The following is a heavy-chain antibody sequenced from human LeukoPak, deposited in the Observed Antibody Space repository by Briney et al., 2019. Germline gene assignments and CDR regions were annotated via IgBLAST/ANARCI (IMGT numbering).Heavy chain of an antibody. CDR3: ARDRYTKNYFDALDL. CDR2: ISYDGIDS. V-gene: IGHV3-30*04. J-gene: IGHJ3*01. D-gene: IGHD3-16*02. CDR1: GFNFNNYP. Sequence: PGRSLRLSSAASGFNFNNYPMHWVRQVPGRGPQWVALISYDGIDSYIADSVKGRFSISRDNSKNTLFLQMNSLRPEDTAVYYCARDRYTKNYFDALDLWGQGSTVTVSS.